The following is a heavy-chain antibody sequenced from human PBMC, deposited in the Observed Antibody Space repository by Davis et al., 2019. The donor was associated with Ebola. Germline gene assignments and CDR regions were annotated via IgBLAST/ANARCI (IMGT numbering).Heavy chain of an antibody. CDR3: AKDASTGSGGDPLDL. J-gene: IGHJ5*02. CDR1: GFTFSNYA. D-gene: IGHD2-21*01. Sequence: PGGSLRLSCEASGFTFSNYAMSWVRRAPGKGLEWISGNSGGGSPTYYADSVKGRFTISRDNSKNTLYLLMDSLRAEDTAIYYCAKDASTGSGGDPLDLWGQGTRVIVSS. V-gene: IGHV3-23*01. CDR2: NSGGGSPT.